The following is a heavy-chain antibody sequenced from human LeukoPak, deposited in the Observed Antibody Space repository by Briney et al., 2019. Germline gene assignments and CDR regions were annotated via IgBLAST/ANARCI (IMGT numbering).Heavy chain of an antibody. CDR1: GFTFSSYN. V-gene: IGHV3-23*01. CDR2: ISGSGGST. D-gene: IGHD4-17*01. Sequence: GGSLRLSCAASGFTFSSYNMNWVRQAPGKGLEWVSAISGSGGSTYYADSVKGRFTISRDNSKNTLYLQMNSLRAEDTAVYYCAVGDYGDFTFDSWGQGTLVTVSS. CDR3: AVGDYGDFTFDS. J-gene: IGHJ4*02.